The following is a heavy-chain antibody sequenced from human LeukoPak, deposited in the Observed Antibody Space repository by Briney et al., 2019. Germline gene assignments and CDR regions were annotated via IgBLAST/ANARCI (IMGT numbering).Heavy chain of an antibody. J-gene: IGHJ4*02. CDR3: ASGKLRFLEWLFRR. Sequence: PSETLSLTCTVSGYSISSGYYWGWIRQPPGKGLEWIGSIYHSGSTHYNPSLKSRVTISVDTSKNQFSLKLSSVTAADTAVYYCASGKLRFLEWLFRRWGQGTLVTVSS. CDR2: IYHSGST. V-gene: IGHV4-38-2*02. CDR1: GYSISSGYY. D-gene: IGHD3-3*01.